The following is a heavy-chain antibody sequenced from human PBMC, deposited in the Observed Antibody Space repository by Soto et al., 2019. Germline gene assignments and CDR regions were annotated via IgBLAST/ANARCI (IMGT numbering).Heavy chain of an antibody. D-gene: IGHD3-22*01. CDR3: ARGGYYYDSSGYYRLDY. CDR1: GGSISSYY. Sequence: SETLSLTCTVSGGSISSYYWSWIRQPPGKGLEWIGYIYYSGSTNYNPSLKSRVTISVDTSKNQFSLKLSSVTAADTAVYYCARGGYYYDSSGYYRLDYWGQGTLVTVSS. CDR2: IYYSGST. J-gene: IGHJ4*02. V-gene: IGHV4-59*01.